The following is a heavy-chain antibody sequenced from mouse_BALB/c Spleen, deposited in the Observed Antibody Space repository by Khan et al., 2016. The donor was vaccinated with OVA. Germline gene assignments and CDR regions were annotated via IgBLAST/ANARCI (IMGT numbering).Heavy chain of an antibody. V-gene: IGHV1-84*02. J-gene: IGHJ3*01. CDR1: GYIFTDYY. Sequence: QVQLKESGPELVKPGASVRISCKASGYIFTDYYMNWVKQKPGQGLEWIGWIYPGSGNTKYNENFKGKATLTVDTSSSTAYMQLTSLTSEDTAVYFCARGNYYGSTSWFGYWGQGTLVTVAT. D-gene: IGHD1-1*01. CDR2: IYPGSGNT. CDR3: ARGNYYGSTSWFGY.